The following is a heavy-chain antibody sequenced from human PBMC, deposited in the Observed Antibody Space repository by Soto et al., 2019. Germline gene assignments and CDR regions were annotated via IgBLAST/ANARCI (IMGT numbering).Heavy chain of an antibody. Sequence: SVKVSCKASGGSYGTYTISWVRQAPGQGLEWMGRIIPILGIANYAQTFQDRVTITADKSTNTAYMELSSVTAADTAVYYCARHKYHSSGPSAYWGQGTLVTVSS. D-gene: IGHD3-22*01. J-gene: IGHJ4*02. V-gene: IGHV1-69*02. CDR1: GGSYGTYT. CDR3: ARHKYHSSGPSAY. CDR2: IIPILGIA.